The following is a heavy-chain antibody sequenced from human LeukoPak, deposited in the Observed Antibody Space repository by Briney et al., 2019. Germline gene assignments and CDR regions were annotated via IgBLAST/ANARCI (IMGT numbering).Heavy chain of an antibody. CDR2: ISGSGGST. Sequence: PGGSLRLSCAASGFTFSSYAMSWVRQAPGKGLEWVSAISGSGGSTHYADSVKGRFTISRDNSKNTLYLQMNSLRAEDTAVYYCASPVYQPPGPFYYWGQGTLVTVSS. D-gene: IGHD6-13*01. J-gene: IGHJ4*02. CDR3: ASPVYQPPGPFYY. V-gene: IGHV3-23*01. CDR1: GFTFSSYA.